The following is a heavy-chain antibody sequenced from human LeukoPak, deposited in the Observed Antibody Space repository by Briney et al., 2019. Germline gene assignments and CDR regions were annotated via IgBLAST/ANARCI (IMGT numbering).Heavy chain of an antibody. D-gene: IGHD3-10*01. CDR1: GFTVSSNY. J-gene: IGHJ6*02. CDR3: ARALWFGELYV. CDR2: IYSGGST. Sequence: GGSLRLSCAASGFTVSSNYMSWVRQAPGKGLEWVSVIYSGGSTYYADSVKGRFTISRDNSKNTLYLQMNSLGAEDTAVYYCARALWFGELYVWGQGTTVTVSS. V-gene: IGHV3-53*01.